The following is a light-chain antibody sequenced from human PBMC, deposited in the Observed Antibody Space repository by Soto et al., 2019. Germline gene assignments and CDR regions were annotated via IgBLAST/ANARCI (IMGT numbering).Light chain of an antibody. J-gene: IGKJ1*01. Sequence: DIQMTQSPSSLSASVGDRVTITCRASQSISSYLNWYQQKPGKAPKLQIYAASSLQSGVPSRFSGSGSGTDFTLTISILQPEDFATYYCQQSYGTPLAFGQGTKVDIK. CDR1: QSISSY. CDR3: QQSYGTPLA. V-gene: IGKV1-39*01. CDR2: AAS.